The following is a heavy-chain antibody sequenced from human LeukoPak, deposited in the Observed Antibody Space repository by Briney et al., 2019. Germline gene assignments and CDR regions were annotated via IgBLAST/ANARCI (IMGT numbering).Heavy chain of an antibody. D-gene: IGHD6-13*01. CDR3: ARDLIYSSSWYGFEYYFDY. CDR1: GFIFDDYA. CDR2: ISWNSGNI. V-gene: IGHV3-9*01. Sequence: PGWSLRLSCAASGFIFDDYAMYWVRQAPGKGLEWVSGISWNSGNIDYADSVKGRFTISRDNAKNSLYLQMNSLRAEDTAVYYCARDLIYSSSWYGFEYYFDYWGQGTLVTVSS. J-gene: IGHJ4*02.